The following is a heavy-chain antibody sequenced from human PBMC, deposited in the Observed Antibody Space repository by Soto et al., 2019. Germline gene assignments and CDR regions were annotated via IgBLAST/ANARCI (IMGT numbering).Heavy chain of an antibody. CDR1: GGSMISYY. D-gene: IGHD1-26*01. J-gene: IGHJ4*02. Sequence: PSETLSLTCTVSGGSMISYYWSWIRQPPGRGLEWIGFIYYAGSTNYSPSLKSRVTISADTSKSQFSLDLTSVTAADTAVYYCARAAIRDYQFPGQPPTSQTLDYWSQGILVTVSS. CDR3: ARAAIRDYQFPGQPPTSQTLDY. CDR2: IYYAGST. V-gene: IGHV4-59*12.